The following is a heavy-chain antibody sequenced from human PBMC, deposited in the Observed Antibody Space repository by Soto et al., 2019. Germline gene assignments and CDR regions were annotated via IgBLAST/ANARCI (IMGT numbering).Heavy chain of an antibody. Sequence: QVPLVQSGAEVKKPGASVKVSCKASGYTFTSYYMHWVRQAPGQGPEWMGIINPSGGSTSYAQKFQGSVTMTRDTSTSTVYMELSSLRSEDTAVYYCARDIGIAAHDDCFDPWGQGTLVTVST. CDR3: ARDIGIAAHDDCFDP. J-gene: IGHJ5*02. CDR1: GYTFTSYY. D-gene: IGHD6-13*01. V-gene: IGHV1-46*01. CDR2: INPSGGST.